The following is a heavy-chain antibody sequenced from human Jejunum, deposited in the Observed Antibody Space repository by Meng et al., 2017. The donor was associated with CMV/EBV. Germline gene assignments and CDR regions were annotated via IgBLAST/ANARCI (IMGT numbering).Heavy chain of an antibody. V-gene: IGHV3-74*01. CDR2: INGDGSTT. Sequence: EVGLVESGGNLVQPGGSLRLSCAASGFTFSSNWMHWVRQAPGKGLVWVSRINGDGSTTNYADSVKGRFTISRDIAKNILYLQMNSLRADDTALYYCARAGGYYDTSGLDYWGQGTLVTVSS. D-gene: IGHD3-22*01. CDR3: ARAGGYYDTSGLDY. CDR1: GFTFSSNW. J-gene: IGHJ4*02.